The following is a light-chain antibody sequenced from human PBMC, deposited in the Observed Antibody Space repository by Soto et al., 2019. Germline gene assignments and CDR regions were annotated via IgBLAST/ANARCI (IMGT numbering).Light chain of an antibody. J-gene: IGKJ1*01. CDR3: LLDYAYFWA. CDR1: QGIGNA. CDR2: AAS. Sequence: AIQMTQSPSSLSASVGDRVTISCRASQGIGNALGWYQQKPGKVPKLLSYAASTLQSGVPSRFSGSGSGRDFTLTISSLQPEDFATYYCLLDYAYFWAFGQGTKVDIK. V-gene: IGKV1-6*01.